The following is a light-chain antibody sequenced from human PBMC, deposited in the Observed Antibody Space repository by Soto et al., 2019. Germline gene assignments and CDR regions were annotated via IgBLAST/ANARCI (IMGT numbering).Light chain of an antibody. CDR2: DAS. CDR1: ELARSSY. V-gene: IGKV3-20*01. CDR3: QQYGSSPHT. Sequence: MVLTQSPGPLSLSPGERVTLSFRARELARSSYLAWYQQKPGQAPRLLIYDASSMATGSPDRFSGSGSGTDFTLTVSRLEPEDFALYYCQQYGSSPHTFGGGTKVDIK. J-gene: IGKJ4*01.